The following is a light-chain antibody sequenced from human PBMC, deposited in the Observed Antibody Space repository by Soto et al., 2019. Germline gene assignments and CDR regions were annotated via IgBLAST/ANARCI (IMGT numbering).Light chain of an antibody. Sequence: DIQMTQSASSLSASVGDRVTITCRASQSISSYLKWYQQKVVEAPKLLIYAASSLQSGVPSRFSGSGSGTDFTLTISSMQPEDFATYYCQQSYTVPWTLGQGPKVEIK. CDR3: QQSYTVPWT. CDR2: AAS. J-gene: IGKJ1*01. V-gene: IGKV1-39*01. CDR1: QSISSY.